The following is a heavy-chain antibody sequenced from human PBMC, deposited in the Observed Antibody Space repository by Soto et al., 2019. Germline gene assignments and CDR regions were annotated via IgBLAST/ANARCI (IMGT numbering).Heavy chain of an antibody. Sequence: ASVKVSCKVSGYTLTELSMHWVRQAPGKGLEGMGGFDPEDGETIYAQKFQGRVTMTEDTFTDTAYMELSSLRSEDTAVYYCATPFVTRPYFDYWGQGTLVTVSS. CDR2: FDPEDGET. CDR1: GYTLTELS. J-gene: IGHJ4*02. CDR3: ATPFVTRPYFDY. D-gene: IGHD2-21*01. V-gene: IGHV1-24*01.